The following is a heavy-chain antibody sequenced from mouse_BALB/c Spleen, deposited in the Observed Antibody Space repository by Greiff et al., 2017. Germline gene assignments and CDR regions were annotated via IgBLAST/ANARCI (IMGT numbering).Heavy chain of an antibody. CDR1: GFNIKDTY. J-gene: IGHJ2*01. CDR3: ARAGSSPYYFDY. Sequence: VQLQQSGAELVKPGASVKLSCTASGFNIKDTYMHWVKQRPEQGLEWIGRIDPANGNTKYDPKFQGKATITADTSSNTAYLQLSSLTSEDTAVYYCARAGSSPYYFDYWGQGTTLTVSS. CDR2: IDPANGNT. V-gene: IGHV14-3*02. D-gene: IGHD1-1*01.